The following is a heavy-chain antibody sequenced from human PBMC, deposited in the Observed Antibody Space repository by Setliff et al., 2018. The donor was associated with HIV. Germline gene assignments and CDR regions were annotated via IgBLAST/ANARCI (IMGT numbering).Heavy chain of an antibody. V-gene: IGHV4-34*01. Sequence: SETLSLTCAVYGGSFSDYYWSWIRQPPGKGLEWIGEINHSGSTNYNPSLKRRVTISVDTSKNQFSLKLNSVTAADTAVYYCARRGDFFYYAMDVWGHGTMVTVSS. CDR3: ARRGDFFYYAMDV. J-gene: IGHJ6*02. CDR2: INHSGST. CDR1: GGSFSDYY.